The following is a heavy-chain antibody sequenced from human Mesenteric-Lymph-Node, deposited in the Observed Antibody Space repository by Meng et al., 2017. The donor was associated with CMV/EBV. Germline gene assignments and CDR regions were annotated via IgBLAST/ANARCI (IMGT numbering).Heavy chain of an antibody. Sequence: SMLSVGYYWNWIRQHPGKGLEWIGYIYYSGSAFYNPSLKSRVSITVATSKNQFSLKLNSVTAADTAVYFCVADRLGKTAAGKYYFESWGQGTLVTVSS. D-gene: IGHD6-13*01. CDR2: IYYSGSA. CDR1: SMLSVGYY. V-gene: IGHV4-31*02. J-gene: IGHJ4*02. CDR3: VADRLGKTAAGKYYFES.